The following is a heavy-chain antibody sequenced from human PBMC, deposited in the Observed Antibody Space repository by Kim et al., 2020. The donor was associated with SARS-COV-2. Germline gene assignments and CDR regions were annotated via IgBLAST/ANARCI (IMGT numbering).Heavy chain of an antibody. J-gene: IGHJ4*02. Sequence: GGSLRLSCAASGFTFSSYSMNWVRQAPGKGLEWVSSISSSSSYIYYADSVKGRFTISRDNAKNSLYLQMNSLRDEDTAVYYCARGSRGVADGGYWGQGTLVTVSS. CDR1: GFTFSSYS. V-gene: IGHV3-21*01. D-gene: IGHD2-15*01. CDR3: ARGSRGVADGGY. CDR2: ISSSSSYI.